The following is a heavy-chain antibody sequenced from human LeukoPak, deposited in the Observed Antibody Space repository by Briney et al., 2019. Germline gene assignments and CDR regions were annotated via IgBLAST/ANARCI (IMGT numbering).Heavy chain of an antibody. CDR2: ISAYNGNT. CDR1: GYTFTSYG. Sequence: ASVKVSCKASGYTFTSYGISWVRQAPGQGLEWMGWISAYNGNTNYAQKLQGRVTMTTDTSTSTAYMELRSLRSDGTAVYYCVRSGIAVAGKPFDYWGQGTLVTVSS. D-gene: IGHD6-19*01. V-gene: IGHV1-18*01. CDR3: VRSGIAVAGKPFDY. J-gene: IGHJ4*02.